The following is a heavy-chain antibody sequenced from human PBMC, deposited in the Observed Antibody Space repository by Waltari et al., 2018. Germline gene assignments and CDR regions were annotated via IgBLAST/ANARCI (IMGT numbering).Heavy chain of an antibody. D-gene: IGHD3-3*01. V-gene: IGHV3-30-3*01. Sequence: QVQLVESGGGVVQPGRSLRLSCAASGFTFSSYAMHWVRQAQGKGLEWVAVISYDGSNKYYAYSVKGRFTISRDNSKNTLYLQMNSLRAEDTAVYYCARDPLGGAGVDFWEGYFDYWGQGTLVTVSS. CDR2: ISYDGSNK. CDR3: ARDPLGGAGVDFWEGYFDY. J-gene: IGHJ4*02. CDR1: GFTFSSYA.